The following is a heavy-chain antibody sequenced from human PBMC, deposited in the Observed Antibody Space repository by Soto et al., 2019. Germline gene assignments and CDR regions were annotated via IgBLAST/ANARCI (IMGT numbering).Heavy chain of an antibody. CDR3: AKLGFGRIVGATTHYYYYGMDV. Sequence: EVQLLESGGGLVQPGGSLRLSCAASGFTFSSYAMSWVRQAPGKGLEWVSAISGSGGSTYYADSVKGRFTISRDNSKNTRYLQMNSLRAEDTDVYYCAKLGFGRIVGATTHYYYYGMDVWGQGTTVTVSS. J-gene: IGHJ6*02. CDR1: GFTFSSYA. D-gene: IGHD1-26*01. V-gene: IGHV3-23*01. CDR2: ISGSGGST.